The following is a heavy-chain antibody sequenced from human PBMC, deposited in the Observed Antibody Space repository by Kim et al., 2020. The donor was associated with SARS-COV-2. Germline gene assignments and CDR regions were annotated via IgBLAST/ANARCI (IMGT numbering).Heavy chain of an antibody. J-gene: IGHJ6*02. CDR3: ARLNYSGSDGGMDV. Sequence: GGSLRLSCAASGFTFSSYGMHWVRQAPGKGLEWVAVIWYDGSKKYYADSVKGRFTTSSDTYKNTLYLQMNSRRAEDTAVYYCARLNYSGSDGGMDVWGQG. CDR2: IWYDGSKK. D-gene: IGHD3-10*01. V-gene: IGHV3-33*01. CDR1: GFTFSSYG.